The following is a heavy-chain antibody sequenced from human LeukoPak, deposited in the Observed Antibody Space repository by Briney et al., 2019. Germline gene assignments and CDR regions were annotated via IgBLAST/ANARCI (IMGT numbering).Heavy chain of an antibody. Sequence: GGSLRLSCEASGFTFRSYAMTWVRQAPGKGLEWVSAISGSGAKTYYADSVKGRFTISRDNSKNTLYLEMNSLRAEDTAVYYCAKDLTLYGDFPYFDYWGRGTLVTVSS. V-gene: IGHV3-23*01. CDR2: ISGSGAKT. CDR1: GFTFRSYA. D-gene: IGHD2-21*01. CDR3: AKDLTLYGDFPYFDY. J-gene: IGHJ4*02.